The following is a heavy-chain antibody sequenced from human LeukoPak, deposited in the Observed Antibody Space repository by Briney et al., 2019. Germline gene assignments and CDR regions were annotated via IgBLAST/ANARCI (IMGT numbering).Heavy chain of an antibody. CDR1: GFTFSNYW. CDR3: ARDRXXXXXXGXDAXDI. J-gene: IGHJ3*02. CDR2: IKQDGGEK. Sequence: GGSLRLSCAASGFTFSNYWMNWVRQAPGKGLEWVANIKQDGGEKSYVDSVKGRFTISRDNAKNSLHLQMNSLRAEDTAVYYCARDRXXXXXXGXDAXDIXGQGTMVTVXS. V-gene: IGHV3-7*01.